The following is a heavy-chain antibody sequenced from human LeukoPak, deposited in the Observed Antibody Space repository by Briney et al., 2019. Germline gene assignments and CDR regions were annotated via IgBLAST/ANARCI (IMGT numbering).Heavy chain of an antibody. J-gene: IGHJ4*02. V-gene: IGHV1-69*05. CDR1: RGTFSSNA. D-gene: IGHD6-13*01. CDR2: IIPIFGTA. CDR3: ARERPPGDSSNWFLEGYFDI. Sequence: GASVKVSCKASRGTFSSNAITSVRQAPGQGLEWMGRIIPIFGTANYAQKFQGRVTITTDESTSTAYMELSTLRSDDTAVYYCARERPPGDSSNWFLEGYFDIWGQGTLVTVSS.